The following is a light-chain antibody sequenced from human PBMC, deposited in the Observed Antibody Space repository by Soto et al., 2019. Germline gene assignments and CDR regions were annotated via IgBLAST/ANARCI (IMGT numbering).Light chain of an antibody. CDR3: QQYNSYSRYT. J-gene: IGKJ2*01. Sequence: DIQMTQSPSTLSASVGDRVTITCRASQSISSWLAWYQQKPGKAPKLLIYKASSLESGVPSRFSGSGSGTEFTLTISSLPPDDFAPYYCQQYNSYSRYTFGQGTKLEIK. CDR2: KAS. V-gene: IGKV1-5*03. CDR1: QSISSW.